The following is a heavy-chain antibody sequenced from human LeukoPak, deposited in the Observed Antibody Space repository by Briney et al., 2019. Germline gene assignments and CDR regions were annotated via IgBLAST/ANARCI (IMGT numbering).Heavy chain of an antibody. Sequence: PGGSLRLSCEGSGFTFSNFAMSGVRQAPGKGPEWVSGISASGGKTYYADSVRGRFIISRDSSKNTVFLQMNSLRAEDTAVYYCAREAKVGGALNYWGQGILVTVSS. D-gene: IGHD4/OR15-4a*01. J-gene: IGHJ4*02. CDR3: AREAKVGGALNY. CDR1: GFTFSNFA. V-gene: IGHV3-23*01. CDR2: ISASGGKT.